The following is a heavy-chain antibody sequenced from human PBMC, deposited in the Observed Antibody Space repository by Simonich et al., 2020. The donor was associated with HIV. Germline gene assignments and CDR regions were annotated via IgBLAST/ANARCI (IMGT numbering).Heavy chain of an antibody. CDR1: GFTFSSYA. V-gene: IGHV3-30*07. D-gene: IGHD3-16*01. J-gene: IGHJ4*02. Sequence: QVQLVESGGGVVQPGRSLRLSCAASGFTFSSYAMHWVRQAPGKGLEWVAVISYDGINKYYADSVKGRFTISRDNSKNTLYLQMNSLRAEDTAVYYRASGGSISSVWADDYWGQGTLVTVSS. CDR2: ISYDGINK. CDR3: ASGGSISSVWADDY.